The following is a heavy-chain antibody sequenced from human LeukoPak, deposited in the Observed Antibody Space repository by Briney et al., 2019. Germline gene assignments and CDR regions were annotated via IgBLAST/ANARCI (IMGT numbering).Heavy chain of an antibody. D-gene: IGHD3-16*01. CDR3: ARDMTYYYGMDV. Sequence: GGSLRLSCAASGFTFSSFGMHWVRQAPGKGLEWVAVIWSDGNNKYYADSVKGRFTIPRDNSKNTLYLQMNSLRAEDTAVYYCARDMTYYYGMDVWGQGTTVTVSS. CDR2: IWSDGNNK. CDR1: GFTFSSFG. V-gene: IGHV3-33*01. J-gene: IGHJ6*02.